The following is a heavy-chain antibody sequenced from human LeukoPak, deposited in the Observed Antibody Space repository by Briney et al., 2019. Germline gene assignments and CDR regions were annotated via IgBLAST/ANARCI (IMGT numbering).Heavy chain of an antibody. V-gene: IGHV3-74*01. CDR3: VRGLNGAGDY. D-gene: IGHD3-10*01. Sequence: GGSLRLSCAASGFTFSSYWMHWVRQAPGKGLVWVSRINEDETTITYADSVKGRFTISRDNAKNTLFLQMGSLRAEDTAVYYCVRGLNGAGDYWGQGTLVTVSS. J-gene: IGHJ4*02. CDR1: GFTFSSYW. CDR2: INEDETTI.